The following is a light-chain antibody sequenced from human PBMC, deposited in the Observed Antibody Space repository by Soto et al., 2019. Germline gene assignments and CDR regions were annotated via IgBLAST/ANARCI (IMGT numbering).Light chain of an antibody. V-gene: IGKV3-20*01. J-gene: IGKJ2*01. CDR2: GAS. Sequence: VLTQSPGTLSLSPGERATISCRASQTISSTYVAWYQHKPGQAPRLLIYGASSRATGIPHRFSGRGSGTDFTLTISRLESEDCGVYYCQQYGGSPPYTFGQGTRLEI. CDR1: QTISSTY. CDR3: QQYGGSPPYT.